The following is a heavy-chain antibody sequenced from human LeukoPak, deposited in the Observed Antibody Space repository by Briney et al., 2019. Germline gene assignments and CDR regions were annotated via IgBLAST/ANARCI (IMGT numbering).Heavy chain of an antibody. CDR3: ARSYSGSSLNWFDP. V-gene: IGHV1-69*06. D-gene: IGHD1-26*01. J-gene: IGHJ5*02. Sequence: GASVKVSCKASGGTFSSYAISWVRQAPGQGLEWMGGIIPIFGTANYAQKFQGRVTITADKSTSTAYMELSSLRSEDTAVYYCARSYSGSSLNWFDPWGQGTLVTVSS. CDR2: IIPIFGTA. CDR1: GGTFSSYA.